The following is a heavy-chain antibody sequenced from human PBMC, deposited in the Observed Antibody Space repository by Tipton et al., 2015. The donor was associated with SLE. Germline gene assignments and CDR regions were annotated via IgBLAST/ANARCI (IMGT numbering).Heavy chain of an antibody. Sequence: SLRLSCAASGFTFSTYIMNWVRQAPGKGLEWVSSISSCSSYIYYADSVKGRFTISRDNAKNSLYLQMNSLRAEDTAVYYCASRAESAAVQIWGQGTMVTVSS. D-gene: IGHD2/OR15-2a*01. CDR3: ASRAESAAVQI. CDR1: GFTFSTYI. CDR2: ISSCSSYI. V-gene: IGHV3-21*03. J-gene: IGHJ3*02.